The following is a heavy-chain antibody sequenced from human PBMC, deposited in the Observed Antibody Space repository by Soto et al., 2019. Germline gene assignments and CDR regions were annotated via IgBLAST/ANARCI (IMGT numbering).Heavy chain of an antibody. J-gene: IGHJ4*02. Sequence: PGGSLRLSCAASGFTFSSYAMHWVRQAPGKGLEWVAVISYDGSNKYYADSVKGRFTISRDNSKNTLYLQMNSLRAEDTAVYYCARGSRLGTAMAPAKNWGQGTLVTVSS. CDR2: ISYDGSNK. V-gene: IGHV3-30-3*01. D-gene: IGHD5-18*01. CDR3: ARGSRLGTAMAPAKN. CDR1: GFTFSSYA.